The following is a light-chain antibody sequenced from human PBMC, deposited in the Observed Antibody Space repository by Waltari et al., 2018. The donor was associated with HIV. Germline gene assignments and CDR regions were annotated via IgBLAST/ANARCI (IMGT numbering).Light chain of an antibody. Sequence: EIVLTQSPGILSLSPGERATLSCRASQSVSSNYLAWYQQKPGRAPRLLIFDVSTRASGIPDRFSGSGSGTDFTLTISRLEPEDFAVYYCQQYGNSPVYTFGQGTKLEIK. J-gene: IGKJ2*01. CDR2: DVS. CDR3: QQYGNSPVYT. V-gene: IGKV3-20*01. CDR1: QSVSSNY.